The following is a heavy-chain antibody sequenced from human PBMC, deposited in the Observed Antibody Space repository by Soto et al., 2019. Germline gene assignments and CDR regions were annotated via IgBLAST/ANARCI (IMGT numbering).Heavy chain of an antibody. Sequence: GESQKISSKASGYNFTTYWIAWVRQMPGKGLEWIGIINPTDSDTRYSPSFQGQVTISADKSISTTYLQWSSLKASDTAIYFCARQWNFDYWGQGTLVTVSS. CDR3: ARQWNFDY. CDR2: INPTDSDT. J-gene: IGHJ4*02. D-gene: IGHD5-12*01. V-gene: IGHV5-51*01. CDR1: GYNFTTYW.